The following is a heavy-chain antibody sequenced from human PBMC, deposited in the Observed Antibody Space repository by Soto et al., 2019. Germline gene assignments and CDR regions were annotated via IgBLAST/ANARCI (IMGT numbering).Heavy chain of an antibody. V-gene: IGHV4-34*01. CDR1: GGSLTGYY. CDR3: ARGKEGIVATH. D-gene: IGHD5-12*01. J-gene: IGHJ4*02. Sequence: QVQLQQWGAGLLKPSETLSLTCTVNGGSLTGYYWSWIRQPPGKGLEWIGEVKDGGSTNYSPSLRGRVSISADTSKNNFSLRLNSVTAADTAVYFCARGKEGIVATHWDQGALVTVSS. CDR2: VKDGGST.